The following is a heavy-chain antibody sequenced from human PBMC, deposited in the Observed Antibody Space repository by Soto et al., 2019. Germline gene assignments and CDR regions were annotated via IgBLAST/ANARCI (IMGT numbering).Heavy chain of an antibody. Sequence: VQLVQSGAEVKKPGASVKVSCKASGYTFRDYGISWVRQAPGQGLEWMGWISAFNGNTNYTKKFQDRVTVTTDTSTNTAYMALRSLRSDNTAVYYCARDQQWLVPVPLNVDFWGPGTPVIVSP. J-gene: IGHJ4*02. CDR2: ISAFNGNT. CDR3: ARDQQWLVPVPLNVDF. D-gene: IGHD6-19*01. CDR1: GYTFRDYG. V-gene: IGHV1-18*01.